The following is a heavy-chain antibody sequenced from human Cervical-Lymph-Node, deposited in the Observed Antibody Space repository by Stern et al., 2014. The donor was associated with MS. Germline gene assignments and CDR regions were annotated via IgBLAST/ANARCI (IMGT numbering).Heavy chain of an antibody. CDR2: IYPGDSET. Sequence: MHLVQSGAELIRPGESLKISCKGSGYKFSIYWLAWVRPMPGKGLEWMGIIYPGDSETRYSPSFQGQVPMSADKSTSTAYLQWSSRNASDTAMYFCARQTTAWASDVWGQGTLVTVSS. CDR1: GYKFSIYW. CDR3: ARQTTAWASDV. D-gene: IGHD1-14*01. V-gene: IGHV5-51*01. J-gene: IGHJ4*02.